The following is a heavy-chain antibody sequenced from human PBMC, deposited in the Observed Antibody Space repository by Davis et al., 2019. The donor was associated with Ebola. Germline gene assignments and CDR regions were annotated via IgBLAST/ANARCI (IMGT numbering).Heavy chain of an antibody. J-gene: IGHJ6*02. D-gene: IGHD6-6*01. V-gene: IGHV3-9*01. CDR3: AKDIGDWQLDGGYYYGMDV. CDR1: GFTFDDCA. Sequence: GGSLRLSCAASGFTFDDCAMHWVRHAPGKGLEWVSGISWNSGSIGYADSVKGRFTISRDNAKNSLYLQMNSLRAEDTALYYCAKDIGDWQLDGGYYYGMDVWGQGTTVTVSS. CDR2: ISWNSGSI.